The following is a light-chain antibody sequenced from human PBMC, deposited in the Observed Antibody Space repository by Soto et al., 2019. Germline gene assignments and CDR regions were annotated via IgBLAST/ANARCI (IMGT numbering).Light chain of an antibody. CDR3: QQSYSTPIT. J-gene: IGKJ5*01. V-gene: IGKV1-39*01. Sequence: DIQMTQSPSSLSASVGDRVTITCRASQSIISYLNWYQQKPGKAPKLLIYAASSLQSGVPSRFSGSGSGTDFTLTISSLQPEDFATYYCQQSYSTPITFGQRTRLEIK. CDR1: QSIISY. CDR2: AAS.